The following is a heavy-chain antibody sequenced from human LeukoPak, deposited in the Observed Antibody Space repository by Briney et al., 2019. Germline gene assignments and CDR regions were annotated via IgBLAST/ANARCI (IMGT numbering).Heavy chain of an antibody. J-gene: IGHJ4*02. Sequence: GRSLRLSCAASGFTFSSYAMHWVRQAPGKGLEWVAVISYDGSNKYCADSVKGRFTISRDNSKNTLYLQMNSLITEDTAVYYCARSGYCSSTSCLKAFDYWGQGTLVTVSS. CDR1: GFTFSSYA. D-gene: IGHD2-2*03. CDR3: ARSGYCSSTSCLKAFDY. V-gene: IGHV3-30-3*01. CDR2: ISYDGSNK.